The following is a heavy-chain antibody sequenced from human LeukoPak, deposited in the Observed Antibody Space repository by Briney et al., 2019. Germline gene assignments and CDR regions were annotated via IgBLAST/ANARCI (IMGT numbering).Heavy chain of an antibody. J-gene: IGHJ4*02. CDR2: IYYSGST. CDR1: GGSISSSSYY. V-gene: IGHV4-39*01. D-gene: IGHD3-22*01. CDR3: ARHTNIAYYYDSSGPLGY. Sequence: SETLSLTCTVSGGSISSSSYYWGWIRQPSGKGLEWIGSIYYSGSTYYNPSLKSRVTISVDTSKNQFSLKLSSVTAADTAVYYCARHTNIAYYYDSSGPLGYWGQGTLVTVSS.